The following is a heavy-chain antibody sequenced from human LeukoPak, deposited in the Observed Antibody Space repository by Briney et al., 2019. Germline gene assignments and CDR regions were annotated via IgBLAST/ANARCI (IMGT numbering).Heavy chain of an antibody. CDR2: IYSGGSI. Sequence: GGSLRLSCAASGFTVSSNYMSWVRQAPGKGLEWVSVIYSGGSIYYADSVKGRFTISRDNSKNTLYLQMNSLRAEDTAVYYCNYDFWSGNDYWGQGTLVTVSS. J-gene: IGHJ4*02. CDR1: GFTVSSNY. D-gene: IGHD3-3*01. CDR3: NYDFWSGNDY. V-gene: IGHV3-53*01.